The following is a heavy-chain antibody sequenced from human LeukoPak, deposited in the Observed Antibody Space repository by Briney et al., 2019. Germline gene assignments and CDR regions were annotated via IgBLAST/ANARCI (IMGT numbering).Heavy chain of an antibody. CDR3: ARGHGSYYYYMDV. Sequence: GSSVKVSCKASGGTFSSYAISWVRQAPGQGLEWMGGIIPIFGTANYAQKFQGRVTITADESTSTAYMELSSLRSDDTAVYHCARGHGSYYYYMDVWGKGTTVTVSS. D-gene: IGHD3-10*01. CDR2: IIPIFGTA. V-gene: IGHV1-69*01. J-gene: IGHJ6*03. CDR1: GGTFSSYA.